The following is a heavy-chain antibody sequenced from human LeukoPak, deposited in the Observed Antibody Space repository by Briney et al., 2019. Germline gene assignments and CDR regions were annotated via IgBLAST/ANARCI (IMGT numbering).Heavy chain of an antibody. D-gene: IGHD3-16*01. J-gene: IGHJ4*02. V-gene: IGHV3-11*03. CDR1: GPSYTDNY. Sequence: GRSLRPACPAAGPSYTDNYMGWIRQAAGKGLEWASYISSSGTYTNYADSVKGRFSIAKDTAKHSLCLQTDCQTTADPAINVRARTFGGGPGGHFDYWGQGTLLTLSS. CDR3: ARTFGGGPGGHFDY. CDR2: ISSSGTYT.